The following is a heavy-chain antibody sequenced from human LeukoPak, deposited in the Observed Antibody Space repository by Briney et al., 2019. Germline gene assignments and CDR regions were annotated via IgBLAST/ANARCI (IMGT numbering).Heavy chain of an antibody. Sequence: SETLSLTCAVYGGSFSGYYWSWNRQPPGKGLEWIGEINHSGSTNYNPSLKSRVTISVDTSKNQFSLKLSSVTAADTAVYYCARGRPAAARLYYYYYYMDVWGKGTTVTVSS. J-gene: IGHJ6*03. CDR1: GGSFSGYY. V-gene: IGHV4-34*01. CDR3: ARGRPAAARLYYYYYYMDV. D-gene: IGHD6-13*01. CDR2: INHSGST.